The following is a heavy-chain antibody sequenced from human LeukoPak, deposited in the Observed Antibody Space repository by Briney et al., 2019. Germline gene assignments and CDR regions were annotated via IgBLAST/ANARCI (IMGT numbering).Heavy chain of an antibody. Sequence: QMQLQESGPGLVQPSGTLSLTCTVSGGSISSYYWSWIRQPPGKGLEWIGYIYYSGSTNYSPSLKSRLTISVDTSKNQFSLKLSSVTAADTAVYYCARTYGSSGLGYFDLWGRGTLVTVSS. D-gene: IGHD6-13*01. CDR1: GGSISSYY. J-gene: IGHJ2*01. CDR2: IYYSGST. CDR3: ARTYGSSGLGYFDL. V-gene: IGHV4-59*01.